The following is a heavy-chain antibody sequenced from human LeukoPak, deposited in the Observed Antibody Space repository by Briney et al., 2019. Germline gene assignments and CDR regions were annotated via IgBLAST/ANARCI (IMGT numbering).Heavy chain of an antibody. CDR3: AKRDTSGWYYFDY. V-gene: IGHV3-23*01. J-gene: IGHJ4*02. CDR2: ISGSGGST. D-gene: IGHD6-19*01. Sequence: WGSLSCSCAASGFTFSSYGMSWVRQAPGKGLEWVSIISGSGGSTYHADSVKGRFTIPRDNSKNTLYLQMNSLRPEDTAVYYCAKRDTSGWYYFDYWGQGPMVTVSS. CDR1: GFTFSSYG.